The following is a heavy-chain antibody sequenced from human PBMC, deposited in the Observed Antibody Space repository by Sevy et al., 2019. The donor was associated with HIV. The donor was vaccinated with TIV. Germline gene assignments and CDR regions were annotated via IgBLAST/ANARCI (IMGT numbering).Heavy chain of an antibody. J-gene: IGHJ6*03. CDR3: ARAQGSIAGRFYSHYYMDV. D-gene: IGHD6-6*01. CDR1: GFTFSSYD. Sequence: GGSLRLSCAASGFTFSSYDMHWVRQATGKGLEWVSAIGTAGDTYYPGSVKGRFTISRENAKNSLYLQMNSLRAGDTAVYYCARAQGSIAGRFYSHYYMDVWGKGTTVTVSS. V-gene: IGHV3-13*01. CDR2: IGTAGDT.